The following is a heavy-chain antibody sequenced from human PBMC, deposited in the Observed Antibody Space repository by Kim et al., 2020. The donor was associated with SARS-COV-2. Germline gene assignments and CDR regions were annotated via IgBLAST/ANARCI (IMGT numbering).Heavy chain of an antibody. D-gene: IGHD1-1*01. CDR2: ISSSSSYI. CDR1: GFTFSSYS. Sequence: GGSLRLSCAASGFTFSSYSMNWVRQAPGKGLEWVSSISSSSSYIYCADSVKGRFTISRDNAKNSLYLQMNSLRAEDTAVYYCARRQLKTHAFDIWGQGTMVTVSS. V-gene: IGHV3-21*01. CDR3: ARRQLKTHAFDI. J-gene: IGHJ3*02.